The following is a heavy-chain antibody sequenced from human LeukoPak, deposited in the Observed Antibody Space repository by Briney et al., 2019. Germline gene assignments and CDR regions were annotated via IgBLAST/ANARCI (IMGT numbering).Heavy chain of an antibody. V-gene: IGHV3-23*01. J-gene: IGHJ4*02. D-gene: IGHD4-17*01. CDR2: VGGSGSST. CDR3: AKAHYDDYGDRFDY. Sequence: GGSLRLSCAASGFTFSSYAMSWVRQAPGKGLEWVSAVGGSGSSTYYADSVKGRFTIFRDNSKNTLYLQVNSLRAEDTAVYYCAKAHYDDYGDRFDYWGQGTLVTVSS. CDR1: GFTFSSYA.